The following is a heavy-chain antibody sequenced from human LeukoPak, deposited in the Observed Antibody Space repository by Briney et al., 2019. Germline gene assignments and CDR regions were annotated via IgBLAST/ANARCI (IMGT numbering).Heavy chain of an antibody. D-gene: IGHD3-10*01. CDR1: GFTFSSYW. Sequence: GGSLRLSCAASGFTFSSYWMSWVRQAPGKGLEWVANIKQDGSEKYYVDSVKGRFTISRDNAKNSPYLQMNSLRAEDTAVYYCAREMVRGVIIIWGGLGFDYWGQGTLVTVSS. CDR3: AREMVRGVIIIWGGLGFDY. J-gene: IGHJ4*02. V-gene: IGHV3-7*01. CDR2: IKQDGSEK.